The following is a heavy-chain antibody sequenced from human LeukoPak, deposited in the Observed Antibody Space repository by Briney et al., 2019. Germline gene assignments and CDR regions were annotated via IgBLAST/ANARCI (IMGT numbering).Heavy chain of an antibody. J-gene: IGHJ3*02. V-gene: IGHV4-38-2*02. CDR3: ARHMIAAQKFDAFDI. Sequence: SETLSLTCTVSGYSISSGYYWGWIRQPPGKGLEWIGRIYHSGSTYYNPSLKSRVTISVDTSKNQFSLKLSSVNAADTAVYYCARHMIAAQKFDAFDIWGQGTMVTVSS. D-gene: IGHD3-22*01. CDR1: GYSISSGYY. CDR2: IYHSGST.